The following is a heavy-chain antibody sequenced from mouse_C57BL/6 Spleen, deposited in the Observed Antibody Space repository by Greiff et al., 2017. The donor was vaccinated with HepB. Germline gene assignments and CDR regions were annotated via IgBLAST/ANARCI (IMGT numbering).Heavy chain of an antibody. CDR2: ISYDGSN. Sequence: EVQLQESGPGLVKPSQSLSLTCSVTGYSITSGYYWNWIRQFPGNKLEWMGYISYDGSNNYNPSLKNRISITRDTSKNQFFLKLNSVTTEDTATYYCARESSEFDYWGQGTTLTVSS. J-gene: IGHJ2*01. D-gene: IGHD3-2*02. V-gene: IGHV3-6*01. CDR1: GYSITSGYY. CDR3: ARESSEFDY.